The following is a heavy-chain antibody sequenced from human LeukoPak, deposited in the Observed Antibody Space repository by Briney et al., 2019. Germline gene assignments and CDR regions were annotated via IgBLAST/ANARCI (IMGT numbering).Heavy chain of an antibody. CDR2: ISSGGYTI. CDR3: ARVRGYSGYVLGYWLDP. CDR1: GFTFSSYD. V-gene: IGHV3-48*03. J-gene: IGHJ5*02. D-gene: IGHD5-12*01. Sequence: PGGSPRLSCAASGFTFSSYDMNWVRQAPGKGLEWVSSISSGGYTIYYADSVKGRFTISRDNAKNSLFLQMNSLRAEDTAVYYCARVRGYSGYVLGYWLDPWGQGTLVTVSS.